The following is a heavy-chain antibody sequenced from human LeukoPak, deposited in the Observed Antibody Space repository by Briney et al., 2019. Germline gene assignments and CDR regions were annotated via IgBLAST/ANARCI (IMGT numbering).Heavy chain of an antibody. Sequence: GGSLRLSCAASGFTVSSNYMSWIRQAPGKGLEWVSVIYSGGSTYYADSVKGRFTISRDNSKNTLYLQMNSLRAEDTAVYYCARDFSGSGWYDPDYYYYYMDVWGKGTTVTVSS. CDR1: GFTVSSNY. J-gene: IGHJ6*03. V-gene: IGHV3-53*01. CDR3: ARDFSGSGWYDPDYYYYYMDV. CDR2: IYSGGST. D-gene: IGHD6-19*01.